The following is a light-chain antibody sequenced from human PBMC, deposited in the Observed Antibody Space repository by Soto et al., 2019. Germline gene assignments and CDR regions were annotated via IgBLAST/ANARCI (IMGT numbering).Light chain of an antibody. J-gene: IGKJ1*01. CDR1: QGISSY. CDR3: QQLYSYPRT. Sequence: DIQLTQSPSFLSASVGDRVTITYRASQGISSYLAWYQQKPGKAPKVLIYAASTLQSGVPSRFSGSGSGTEFTLTISSLQPEDFATYYCQQLYSYPRTFGQGTKVEVK. V-gene: IGKV1-9*01. CDR2: AAS.